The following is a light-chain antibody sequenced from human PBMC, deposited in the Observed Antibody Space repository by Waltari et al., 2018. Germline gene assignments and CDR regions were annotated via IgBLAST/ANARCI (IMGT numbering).Light chain of an antibody. CDR3: YSTDTSGRGV. CDR1: PLPKKY. CDR2: EDN. Sequence: YELTQPPSVSVSPGQTARITCSGEPLPKKYAYWYQQKSGQAPVLVVFEDNRRPSGIPERFSGSSSGKMATLTISGAQVEDDADYYCYSTDTSGRGVFGGGTKLTVL. V-gene: IGLV3-10*01. J-gene: IGLJ3*02.